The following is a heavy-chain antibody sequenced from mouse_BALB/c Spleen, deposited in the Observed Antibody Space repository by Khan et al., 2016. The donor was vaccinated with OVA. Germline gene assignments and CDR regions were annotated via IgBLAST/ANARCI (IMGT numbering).Heavy chain of an antibody. CDR3: TREGAYYRSDGWFAY. CDR2: INPSSSYP. V-gene: IGHV1-4*01. Sequence: VQLQESGAVLARPGASVKMSCKASGYTFTSYTMHWVKQRPGQGLEWIGYINPSSSYPNYNQKFKDKATLTADKSSSTAYMQLSSLTSEDSAVYYCTREGAYYRSDGWFAYWGQGTLVTVSA. CDR1: GYTFTSYT. D-gene: IGHD2-14*01. J-gene: IGHJ3*01.